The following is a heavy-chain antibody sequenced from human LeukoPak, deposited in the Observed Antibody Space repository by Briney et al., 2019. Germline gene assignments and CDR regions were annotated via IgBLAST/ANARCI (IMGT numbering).Heavy chain of an antibody. CDR3: ARVGAAMDNFDY. V-gene: IGHV4-59*01. CDR1: GGSISNYD. D-gene: IGHD5-18*01. Sequence: SETLSLTCTVSGGSISNYDWSWIRQSPGKGLEWTGYIYNSGSTNYNPSLKSQVTISKDTSKNQFSLKLSSVTAADTAVYYCARVGAAMDNFDYWGQGTLVTVS. J-gene: IGHJ4*02. CDR2: IYNSGST.